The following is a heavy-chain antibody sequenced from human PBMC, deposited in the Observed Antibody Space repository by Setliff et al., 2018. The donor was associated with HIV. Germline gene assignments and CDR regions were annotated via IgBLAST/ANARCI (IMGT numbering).Heavy chain of an antibody. J-gene: IGHJ4*02. CDR2: IKQDGSEK. CDR3: ARVPSYYNFWSGYYFDY. CDR1: GFTFSTYW. V-gene: IGHV3-7*01. D-gene: IGHD3-3*01. Sequence: GGSLRLSCKVSGFTFSTYWMSWVRQAPGKGLEWVANIKQDGSEKYYMDSVKGRFTISRDNAKNSLHLQMNSLRAEDTAVYYCARVPSYYNFWSGYYFDYWGQGTLVTVSS.